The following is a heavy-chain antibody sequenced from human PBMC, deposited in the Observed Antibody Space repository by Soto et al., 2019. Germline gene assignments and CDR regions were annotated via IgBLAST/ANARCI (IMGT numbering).Heavy chain of an antibody. CDR2: INAGNGNT. CDR3: ARVGSIAAAGTIYYYYGMDV. D-gene: IGHD6-13*01. V-gene: IGHV1-3*01. Sequence: ASVKVSCKASGYTFTSYAMHWVRQAPGQRLEWMGWINAGNGNTKYSQKFQGRVTITRDTSASTAYMELSSLRSEDTAVYYCARVGSIAAAGTIYYYYGMDVWGQGTTVTVSS. J-gene: IGHJ6*02. CDR1: GYTFTSYA.